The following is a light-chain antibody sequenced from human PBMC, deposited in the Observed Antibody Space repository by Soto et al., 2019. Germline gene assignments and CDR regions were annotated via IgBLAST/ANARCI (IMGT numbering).Light chain of an antibody. V-gene: IGKV1-39*01. J-gene: IGKJ5*01. Sequence: DIQMTQSPSSLSASVGDRVTITCRTSQSISTYLNWYQHKPGRAPNLLIYAASSLQSGVPSRFSGSGSGIYFTLTTSSLQPEDFATYYCQQSYNTPITFGQGTRLEIK. CDR3: QQSYNTPIT. CDR1: QSISTY. CDR2: AAS.